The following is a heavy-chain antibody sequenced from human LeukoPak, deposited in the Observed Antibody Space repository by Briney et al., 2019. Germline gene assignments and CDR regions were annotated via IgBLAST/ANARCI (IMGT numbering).Heavy chain of an antibody. CDR1: GYPFSAHF. Sequence: ASVKVSCKASGYPFSAHFLNWVRQAPGQGLEWMGNIDTTTGNPRYAQDFTGRFVFSLDTSVSTAYLQITSLKADDTAACYCVRGTPTPGMDYWGQGAQVTVSS. CDR3: VRGTPTPGMDY. V-gene: IGHV7-4-1*02. J-gene: IGHJ4*02. D-gene: IGHD3-10*01. CDR2: IDTTTGNP.